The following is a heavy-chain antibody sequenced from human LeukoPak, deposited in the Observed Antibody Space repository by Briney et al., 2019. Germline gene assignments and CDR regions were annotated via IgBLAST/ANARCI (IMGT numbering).Heavy chain of an antibody. Sequence: SETLSLTCTVSGGSISSYYWSWIRQPPGKGLEWIGYIYYSGSTNYNPSLKSRVTISVDTSKNQFSLKLSSVTAADTAVYYCASIDGYNTLDYWGQGTLVTVSS. CDR3: ASIDGYNTLDY. D-gene: IGHD5-24*01. CDR1: GGSISSYY. V-gene: IGHV4-59*08. CDR2: IYYSGST. J-gene: IGHJ4*02.